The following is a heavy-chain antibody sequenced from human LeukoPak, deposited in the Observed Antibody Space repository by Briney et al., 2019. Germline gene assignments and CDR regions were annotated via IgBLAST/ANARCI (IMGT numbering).Heavy chain of an antibody. Sequence: GASVKVSCKASGYTFTGYYMHWVRQAPGQGPEWMGWINPNSGGTNYAQKFQGRVTMTRDTSISTAYMDLSRLRSDGTAVYYCARDRELDYWGQGTLVTVSS. CDR3: ARDRELDY. D-gene: IGHD1-26*01. CDR2: INPNSGGT. V-gene: IGHV1-2*02. J-gene: IGHJ4*02. CDR1: GYTFTGYY.